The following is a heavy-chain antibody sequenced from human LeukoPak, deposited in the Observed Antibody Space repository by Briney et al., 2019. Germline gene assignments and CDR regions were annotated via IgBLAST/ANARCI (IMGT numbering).Heavy chain of an antibody. Sequence: PSETLSLTCTVSGGSISSSSYYWGWIRQPPGKGLEWIGSIYYSGSTYYNPSLKSRVTISVDTSKNQFSLKLSSVTAADTAVYYCASNSGSYFGFEQYYFDYWGQGTLVTVSS. V-gene: IGHV4-39*07. J-gene: IGHJ4*02. CDR1: GGSISSSSYY. CDR2: IYYSGST. D-gene: IGHD1-26*01. CDR3: ASNSGSYFGFEQYYFDY.